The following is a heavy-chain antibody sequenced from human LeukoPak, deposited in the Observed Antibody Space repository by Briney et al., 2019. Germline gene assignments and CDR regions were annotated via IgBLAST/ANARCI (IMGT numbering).Heavy chain of an antibody. CDR2: INHSGST. V-gene: IGHV4-34*01. D-gene: IGHD4-17*01. Sequence: SETLSLTXAVYGGSFSGYYWSWIRQPPGKGLEWIGEINHSGSTNYNPSLKSRVTISVDTSKNQFSLKLSSVTAADTAVYYCARGTPPTVTTFWWFDPWGQGTLVTVSS. J-gene: IGHJ5*02. CDR3: ARGTPPTVTTFWWFDP. CDR1: GGSFSGYY.